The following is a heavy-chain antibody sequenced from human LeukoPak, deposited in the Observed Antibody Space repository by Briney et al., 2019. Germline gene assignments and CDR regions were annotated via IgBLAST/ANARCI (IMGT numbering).Heavy chain of an antibody. Sequence: PSETLSLTCTVSGGSISSYYWSWIRQPPGKGLEWIGYIYYSGSTNYNPSLKSRVTISVDTSKNQFSLKLGSVTAADTAVYYCARRTGSYSFDYWGQGTLVTVSS. CDR2: IYYSGST. J-gene: IGHJ4*02. V-gene: IGHV4-59*01. D-gene: IGHD3-10*01. CDR1: GGSISSYY. CDR3: ARRTGSYSFDY.